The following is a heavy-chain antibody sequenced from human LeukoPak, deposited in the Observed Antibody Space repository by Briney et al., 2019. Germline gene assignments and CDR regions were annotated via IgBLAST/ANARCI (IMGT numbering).Heavy chain of an antibody. J-gene: IGHJ3*02. CDR2: ISSRGDGT. V-gene: IGHV3-23*01. CDR3: AKPSPNWGNAFDI. CDR1: GLTFSDYA. Sequence: GGSLRLSCAASGLTFSDYAMSWVRQAPGKGLEWVSSISSRGDGTYYADSVKGRFAFSRDNSRNTLYLQMNSLRADDSAVYYCAKPSPNWGNAFDIWGQGTVVTVSS. D-gene: IGHD7-27*01.